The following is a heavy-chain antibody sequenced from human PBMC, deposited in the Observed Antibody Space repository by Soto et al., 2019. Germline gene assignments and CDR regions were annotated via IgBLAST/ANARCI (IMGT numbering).Heavy chain of an antibody. CDR1: GGTFRGHA. J-gene: IGHJ6*02. Sequence: QVPLVQSGAEVKKPGSSVKVSCRASGGTFRGHAISWVRQAPGQGLEWMGGSIPMFGTTNYAQKFQGRVTITADESTTTVYMEVSSLRSEDTAVYYCARDENLYPSGKYAMDVWGQGTTVTVSS. D-gene: IGHD3-10*01. CDR2: SIPMFGTT. V-gene: IGHV1-69*01. CDR3: ARDENLYPSGKYAMDV.